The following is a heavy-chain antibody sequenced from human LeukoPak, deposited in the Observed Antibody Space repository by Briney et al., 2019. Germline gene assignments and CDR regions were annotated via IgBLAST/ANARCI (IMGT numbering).Heavy chain of an antibody. V-gene: IGHV3-30*18. J-gene: IGHJ3*02. D-gene: IGHD1-26*01. CDR3: AKDRRVGATRDDAFDI. CDR2: ISYDGSNK. CDR1: GFTFSSYG. Sequence: GGSLRLSCAASGFTFSSYGMHWVRQAPGKGLERVAVISYDGSNKYYADSVKGRFTISRDNPKNTLYLQMNSLRAEDTAVYYCAKDRRVGATRDDAFDIWGQGTMVTVSS.